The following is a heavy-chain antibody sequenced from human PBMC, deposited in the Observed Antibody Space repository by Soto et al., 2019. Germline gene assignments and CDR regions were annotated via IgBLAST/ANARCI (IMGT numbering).Heavy chain of an antibody. CDR2: ISYDGSNK. CDR3: ARDAYYDSSGYQTLPFKH. D-gene: IGHD3-22*01. CDR1: GFTFSSYA. Sequence: GGSLRLSCAASGFTFSSYAMHWVRQAPGKGLEWVAVISYDGSNKYYADSVKGRFTISRDNSKNTLYLQMNSLRAEDTAVYYCARDAYYDSSGYQTLPFKHWGQGTLVTVSS. J-gene: IGHJ1*01. V-gene: IGHV3-30-3*01.